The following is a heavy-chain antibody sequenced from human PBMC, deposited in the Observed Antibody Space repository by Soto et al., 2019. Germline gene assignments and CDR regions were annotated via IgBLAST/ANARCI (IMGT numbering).Heavy chain of an antibody. CDR2: IVVYSGQT. CDR3: SSDRPDTAIGWLV. J-gene: IGHJ6*02. CDR1: GFDFISSG. D-gene: IGHD5-12*01. Sequence: SVKVSCKASGFDFISSGIQWVRQARGQRLEWIGWIVVYSGQTHYEQKFQDRVTITRDTSTGTAYIEMTSLSSEDTAVYYCSSDRPDTAIGWLVWGQGTTVTVSS. V-gene: IGHV1-58*02.